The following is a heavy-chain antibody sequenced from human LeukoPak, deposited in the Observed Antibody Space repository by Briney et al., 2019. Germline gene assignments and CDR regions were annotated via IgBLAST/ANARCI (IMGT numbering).Heavy chain of an antibody. Sequence: SVKVSCKASGGTFSSYAISWVRQAPGQGLEWMGRIIPILGIANYAQKFQGRVTITADKSTSTAYMELSSLRSEDTAVYYCARAGVVVPAALEYYYYGMDVWGQGTTVTVSS. CDR3: ARAGVVVPAALEYYYYGMDV. V-gene: IGHV1-69*04. D-gene: IGHD2-2*01. CDR1: GGTFSSYA. J-gene: IGHJ6*02. CDR2: IIPILGIA.